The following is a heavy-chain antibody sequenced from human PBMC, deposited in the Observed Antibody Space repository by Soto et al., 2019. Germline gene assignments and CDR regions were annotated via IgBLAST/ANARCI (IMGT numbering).Heavy chain of an antibody. V-gene: IGHV3-33*01. CDR3: ARDTARAMVRIYYGMDV. J-gene: IGHJ6*02. CDR1: GFTFSSYG. CDR2: IWYDGSNK. Sequence: QVQLVESGGGVVQPGRSLRLSCAASGFTFSSYGMHWVRQAPGKGPEWVAVIWYDGSNKYYADSVKGRFTISRDNSKNTLYLQMNSLRAEDTAVYYCARDTARAMVRIYYGMDVWGQGTTVTVSS. D-gene: IGHD3-10*01.